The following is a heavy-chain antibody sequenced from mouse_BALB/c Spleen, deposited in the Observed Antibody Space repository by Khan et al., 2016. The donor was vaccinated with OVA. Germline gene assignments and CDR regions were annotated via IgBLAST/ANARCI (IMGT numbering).Heavy chain of an antibody. J-gene: IGHJ3*01. CDR1: GYTFTTYT. Sequence: QVQLQQSGAELARPGASVKMSCKASGYTFTTYTIHWVKQRPGQGLEWIGYIIPSTDYTTYNQKFKDKATLNADKSSSTAYMQLSSLTSDDSAVYYCANEGAYYRSDGWFAYWGQGTLVTVSA. CDR2: IIPSTDYT. D-gene: IGHD2-14*01. V-gene: IGHV1-4*01. CDR3: ANEGAYYRSDGWFAY.